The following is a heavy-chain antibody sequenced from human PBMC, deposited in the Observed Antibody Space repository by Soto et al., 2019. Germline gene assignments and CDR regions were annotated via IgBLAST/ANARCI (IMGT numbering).Heavy chain of an antibody. CDR3: AKLSWGYSSSCSPYFDD. CDR2: ISGSGGST. J-gene: IGHJ4*02. CDR1: GFTFSSYA. Sequence: PGGSLRLSCAASGFTFSSYAMSWVRQAPGKGLEWVSAISGSGGSTYYADSVKGRFTISRDNSKNTLYLQMNSLRAEDTAVYYCAKLSWGYSSSCSPYFDDWGQGTLVTVSS. V-gene: IGHV3-23*01. D-gene: IGHD6-13*01.